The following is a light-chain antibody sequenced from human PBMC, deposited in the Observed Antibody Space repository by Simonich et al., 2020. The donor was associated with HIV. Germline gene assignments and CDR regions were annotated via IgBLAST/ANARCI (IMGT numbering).Light chain of an antibody. CDR1: QSVSSS. CDR3: QQRSNWST. CDR2: DAS. Sequence: IVMTQSPASLSVSPGERATLSCRASQSVSSSLAWYQQKPGTAPRLLIYDASNRATGIPARFSGSGSGTDFTLTISSLEPEDFAVYYCQQRSNWSTFGQGTKLEIK. V-gene: IGKV3-11*01. J-gene: IGKJ2*01.